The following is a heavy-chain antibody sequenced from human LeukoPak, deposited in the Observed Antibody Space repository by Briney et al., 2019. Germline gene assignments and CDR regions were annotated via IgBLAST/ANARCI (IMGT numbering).Heavy chain of an antibody. D-gene: IGHD3-3*01. CDR3: ARDRFYYYDFWSGYSNPGPGYYYGMDV. CDR1: GVSISSGGYY. CDR2: IYYSGST. Sequence: NTSQTLSLTCTVSGVSISSGGYYWSWIRQHPGKGLEWIGYIYYSGSTYYNPSLKSRVTISVDTSKNQFSLKLSSVTAADTAVYYCARDRFYYYDFWSGYSNPGPGYYYGMDVWGQGTTVTVSS. J-gene: IGHJ6*02. V-gene: IGHV4-31*03.